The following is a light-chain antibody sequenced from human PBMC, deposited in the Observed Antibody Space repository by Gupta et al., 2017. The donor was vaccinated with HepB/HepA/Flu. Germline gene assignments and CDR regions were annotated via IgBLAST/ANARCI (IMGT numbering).Light chain of an antibody. J-gene: IGLJ2*01. CDR1: SSNIGRNT. CDR3: ADWDARLNGVG. V-gene: IGLV1-44*01. CDR2: SNN. Sequence: QSVLTQPPSASGTPGQRVTISCSGSSSNIGRNTVNWYQQLPGTAPRLLSYSNNQRPSGVPDRFSSSKSGTSAYLALTGLQSEDEADDDDADWDARLNGVGFGGGTKLTVL.